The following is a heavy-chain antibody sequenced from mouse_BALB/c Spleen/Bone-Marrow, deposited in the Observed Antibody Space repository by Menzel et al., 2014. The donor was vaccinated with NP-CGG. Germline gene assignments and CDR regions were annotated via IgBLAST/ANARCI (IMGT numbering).Heavy chain of an antibody. CDR1: GFTFSDYY. Sequence: DVHLVESGGDLVKPGGSLRLSCAASGFTFSDYYMYWIRQTPEKRLEWVATISDGGSYTNYADSVKGRFTISRDNAKNNLYLQMSSLKSEDTAMYYCTRGLGWFGYWGQGTLVTGSA. V-gene: IGHV5-4*02. J-gene: IGHJ3*01. CDR3: TRGLGWFGY. D-gene: IGHD4-1*01. CDR2: ISDGGSYT.